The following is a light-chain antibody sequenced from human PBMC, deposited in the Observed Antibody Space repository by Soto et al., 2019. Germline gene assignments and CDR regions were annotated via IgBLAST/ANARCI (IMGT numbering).Light chain of an antibody. V-gene: IGLV1-47*02. CDR2: LGD. J-gene: IGLJ1*01. CDR3: AAWDDNLNSDV. Sequence: QPVLTQPPSASSTPGQTVTISCSGSTSNIGTFYVYWYQHLPGTAPKLLLCLGDQRASGVSDRFSGSKSGTSASLAIKGRRSDDEADYYCAAWDDNLNSDVFGSGTKLTVL. CDR1: TSNIGTFY.